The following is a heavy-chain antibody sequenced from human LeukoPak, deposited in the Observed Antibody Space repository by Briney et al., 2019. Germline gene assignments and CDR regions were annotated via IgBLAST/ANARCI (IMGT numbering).Heavy chain of an antibody. J-gene: IGHJ4*02. CDR1: GGSISSGGYY. Sequence: PSETLSLTCTVSGGSISSGGYYWSWIRQPPGKGLEWIGYIYHSGSTYYNPSLKSRVTISVDRSKNQFSLKLSSVTAADTAVYYCARGGQYTVYYWGQGTLVTVSS. CDR3: ARGGQYTVYY. V-gene: IGHV4-30-2*01. D-gene: IGHD5/OR15-5a*01. CDR2: IYHSGST.